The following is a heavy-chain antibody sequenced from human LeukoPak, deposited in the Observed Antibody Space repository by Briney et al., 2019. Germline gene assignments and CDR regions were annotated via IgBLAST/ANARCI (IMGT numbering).Heavy chain of an antibody. J-gene: IGHJ6*03. Sequence: SVKVSCKASGYTFTGYYMHWVRQAPGQGLEWMGGIIPIFGTANYAQKFQGRVTITADESTSTAYMELSSLRSEDTAVYYCASLDFWSGYYASPYYYYYMDVWGKGTTVTVSS. CDR3: ASLDFWSGYYASPYYYYYMDV. CDR1: GYTFTGYY. V-gene: IGHV1-69*13. D-gene: IGHD3-3*01. CDR2: IIPIFGTA.